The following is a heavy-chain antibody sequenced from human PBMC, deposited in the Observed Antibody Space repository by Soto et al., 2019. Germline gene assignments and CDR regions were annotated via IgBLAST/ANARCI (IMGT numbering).Heavy chain of an antibody. CDR3: ARDLGYYDSSGYFDN. Sequence: QVQLVESGGGLVKPGGSLRLSCAASGFTFSDYYMSWIRQAPGKGLEWVSYISSSGDIMYYAESVKGRFTISRDNAKNSVYLQMNSLRSEDTAVYYCARDLGYYDSSGYFDNWGQGTLVTVSS. J-gene: IGHJ4*02. CDR1: GFTFSDYY. D-gene: IGHD3-22*01. CDR2: ISSSGDIM. V-gene: IGHV3-11*01.